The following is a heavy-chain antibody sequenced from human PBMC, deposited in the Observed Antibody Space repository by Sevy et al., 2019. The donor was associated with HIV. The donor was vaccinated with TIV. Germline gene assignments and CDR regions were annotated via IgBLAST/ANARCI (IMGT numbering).Heavy chain of an antibody. V-gene: IGHV1-24*01. J-gene: IGHJ4*02. CDR1: GNTLTKLS. D-gene: IGHD3-10*01. Sequence: ASVKVSCKVSGNTLTKLSTHWVRQAPGKGLEWMGSFDPEDGERIYAQKFQGRVTMTEDTSTDTAYMDLSSLRSDDTAVYYCAATREYDYGNGGYFDFWGQGTLVTVSS. CDR3: AATREYDYGNGGYFDF. CDR2: FDPEDGER.